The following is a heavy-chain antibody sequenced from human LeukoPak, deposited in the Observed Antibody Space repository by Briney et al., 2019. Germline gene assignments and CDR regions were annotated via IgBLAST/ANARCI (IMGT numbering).Heavy chain of an antibody. CDR3: AREIVAGLGVSFDI. CDR2: IYPLETT. CDR1: GDSVNSGAYY. J-gene: IGHJ3*02. Sequence: SETLSLTCTVSGDSVNSGAYYWRWPRQPAGKEPEWIGRIYPLETTNYNPSLKSRVAISVDTSKNQFSLKLSSVTAADTAVYYCAREIVAGLGVSFDIWGQGTMVTVSS. V-gene: IGHV4-61*02. D-gene: IGHD6-19*01.